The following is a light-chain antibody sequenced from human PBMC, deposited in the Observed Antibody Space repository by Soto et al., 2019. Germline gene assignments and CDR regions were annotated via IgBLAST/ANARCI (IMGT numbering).Light chain of an antibody. CDR3: QQTYTTPRS. J-gene: IGKJ1*01. CDR1: QKINRY. V-gene: IGKV1-39*01. CDR2: AAS. Sequence: DLQMTQSPSSLSASVGDRVTITCRASQKINRYLNWYVQKPGKAPNLLIYAASTLQSGVPPRFRGSGSGTDFTLTISSLQPEDFATYYWQQTYTTPRSFAQGTKVEV.